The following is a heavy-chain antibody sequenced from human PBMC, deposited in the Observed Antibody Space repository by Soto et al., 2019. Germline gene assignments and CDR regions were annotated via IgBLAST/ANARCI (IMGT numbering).Heavy chain of an antibody. J-gene: IGHJ3*02. CDR1: GFTFSIYA. D-gene: IGHD3-22*01. V-gene: IGHV3-23*01. CDR3: AKDIGYPYDGGAYEYDAFDI. CDR2: ISGSGGST. Sequence: EVQLLESGGGLVQPGGSLRLSCAASGFTFSIYAMSWVRQAPGKGLEWVSVISGSGGSTYYADSVEGRFTISRDNSKNNLYLQMNSLRAEDAALYHCAKDIGYPYDGGAYEYDAFDIWGQVTMVSVSS.